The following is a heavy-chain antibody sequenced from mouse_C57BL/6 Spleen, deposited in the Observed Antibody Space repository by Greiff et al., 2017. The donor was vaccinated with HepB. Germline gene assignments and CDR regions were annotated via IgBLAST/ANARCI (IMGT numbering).Heavy chain of an antibody. D-gene: IGHD2-12*01. CDR2: IDPSDSYT. V-gene: IGHV1-50*01. Sequence: QVQLQQPGAELVKPGASVKLSCKASGYTFTSYWMQWVKQRPGQGLEWIGEIDPSDSYTNYNQKFKGKATLTVDTSSSTAYMQLSSLTSEDSAVYYCAVYYSNYSFAYWGQGTLVTVSA. CDR1: GYTFTSYW. CDR3: AVYYSNYSFAY. J-gene: IGHJ3*01.